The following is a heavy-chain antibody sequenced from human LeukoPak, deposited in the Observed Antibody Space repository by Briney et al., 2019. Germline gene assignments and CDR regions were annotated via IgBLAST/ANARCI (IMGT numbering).Heavy chain of an antibody. CDR3: ARIPYSSSPIDY. CDR1: GCSFTSYW. V-gene: IGHV5-51*01. D-gene: IGHD6-6*01. J-gene: IGHJ4*02. Sequence: GESLKISCKGSGCSFTSYWIGWVGQMPGKGLDWMGIIYPGDSDTRYSPSFQGQVTISADKSISTAYLQWSSLKASDTAMYYCARIPYSSSPIDYWGQGTLVTVSS. CDR2: IYPGDSDT.